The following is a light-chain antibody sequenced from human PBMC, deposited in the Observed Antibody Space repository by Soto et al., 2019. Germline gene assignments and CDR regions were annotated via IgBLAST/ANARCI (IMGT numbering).Light chain of an antibody. Sequence: QSVLTQPASVSGSPGQSITISCTGTSSDVDNYNYVSWYQHHPGKAPKLMIYEVSNRPSGVSNRFSGSKSGNTASLTISGLQAEDEADYYCSLYTSSDTRVFGGGTKLTVL. CDR3: SLYTSSDTRV. V-gene: IGLV2-14*01. J-gene: IGLJ2*01. CDR1: SSDVDNYNY. CDR2: EVS.